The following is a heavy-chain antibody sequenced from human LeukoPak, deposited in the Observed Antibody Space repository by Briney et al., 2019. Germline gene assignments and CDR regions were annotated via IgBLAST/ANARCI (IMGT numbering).Heavy chain of an antibody. CDR2: IYDSGST. D-gene: IGHD4-23*01. V-gene: IGHV4-59*01. CDR1: GGSISSYY. CDR3: ARALRLWGGNSGIAFDI. Sequence: SETLSLTCTVSGGSISSYYWSWIRQPPGKGLEWIGYIYDSGSTNYNHSLKSRVTISEDMSNNQFSLKLSSVTAADTAVYYCARALRLWGGNSGIAFDIWGQGTMVTVSS. J-gene: IGHJ3*02.